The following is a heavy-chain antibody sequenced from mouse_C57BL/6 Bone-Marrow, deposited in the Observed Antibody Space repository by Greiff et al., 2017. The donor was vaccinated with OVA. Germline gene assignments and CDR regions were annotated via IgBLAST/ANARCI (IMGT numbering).Heavy chain of an antibody. CDR1: GYTFTDYY. V-gene: IGHV1-76*01. CDR3: ARTGTFDY. J-gene: IGHJ2*01. Sequence: QVQLQQSGAELVRPGASVKLSFKASGYTFTDYYINWVKQRPGQGLEWIARIYPGSGNTYYNEKFKGKATLTAEKSSSTAYMQLSSLTSEDSAVYFCARTGTFDYWGQGTTLTVSS. D-gene: IGHD4-1*01. CDR2: IYPGSGNT.